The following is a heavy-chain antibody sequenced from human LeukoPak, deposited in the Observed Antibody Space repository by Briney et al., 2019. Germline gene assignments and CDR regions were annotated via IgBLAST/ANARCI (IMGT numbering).Heavy chain of an antibody. J-gene: IGHJ6*02. CDR3: AKDMTTVVIPTYYYYYAMDV. Sequence: SLRPSCAAPGFTFEIFAMNWVRQPPGKALEGASGIIWNSGNIGYADSVRGRFTISRDNAKNSLYLQMNSLRAEDTALYYCAKDMTTVVIPTYYYYYAMDVWGQGTTVTVSS. D-gene: IGHD4-23*01. CDR2: IIWNSGNI. CDR1: GFTFEIFA. V-gene: IGHV3-9*01.